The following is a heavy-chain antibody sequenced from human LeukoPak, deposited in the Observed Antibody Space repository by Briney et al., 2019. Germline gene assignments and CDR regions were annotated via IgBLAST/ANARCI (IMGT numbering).Heavy chain of an antibody. J-gene: IGHJ4*02. V-gene: IGHV4-38-2*01. Sequence: SETLSLTCAISGYSISSGYYWGWIRQPPGKGLDWIGNIYHSGGTYYNPSLKSRVTISVDTSNNQFSLKLSSVTAADTAVYYCARTMLRGVFDYWGQGTLVTVSS. CDR1: GYSISSGYY. CDR2: IYHSGGT. D-gene: IGHD3-10*01. CDR3: ARTMLRGVFDY.